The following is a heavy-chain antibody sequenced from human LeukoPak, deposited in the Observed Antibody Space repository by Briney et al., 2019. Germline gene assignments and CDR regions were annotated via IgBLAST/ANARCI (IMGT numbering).Heavy chain of an antibody. D-gene: IGHD3-9*01. CDR3: ASYYDILTGFDP. Sequence: SETLSLTCTVSGGSISSSSYYWGWIRQPPGKGLEWIGSIYYSGSTYYNPSLKSRVTISVDTSKNQFSLKLSSVTAADTAVYYCASYYDILTGFDPWGQGTLVTVSS. V-gene: IGHV4-39*07. CDR2: IYYSGST. CDR1: GGSISSSSYY. J-gene: IGHJ5*02.